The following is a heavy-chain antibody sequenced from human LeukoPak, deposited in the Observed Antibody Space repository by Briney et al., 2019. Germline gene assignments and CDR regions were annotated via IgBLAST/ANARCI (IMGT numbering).Heavy chain of an antibody. V-gene: IGHV4-39*07. CDR1: GGSISSSSYY. J-gene: IGHJ5*02. CDR3: ARNVVVPTSASGYWFDP. Sequence: PSETLSLTCTVSGGSISSSSYYWGWIRQPPGKGLEWIGEIEHSGSTKYNPSLKSRVTISVDTSKNQFSLKVTSVTAADTAVYYCARNVVVPTSASGYWFDPWGQGTLVTVSS. CDR2: IEHSGST. D-gene: IGHD2-2*01.